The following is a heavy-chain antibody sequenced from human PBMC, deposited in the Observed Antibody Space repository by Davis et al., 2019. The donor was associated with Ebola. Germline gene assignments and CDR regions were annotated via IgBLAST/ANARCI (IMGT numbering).Heavy chain of an antibody. CDR3: AKDTSNIWFDI. CDR1: GFTFSVYA. V-gene: IGHV3-30-3*01. Sequence: GGSLRLSCAGSGFTFSVYAMHWVRQAPGKGLEWVAFISYDGSNLYYADSVKGRFTISRDNSKNTLYLQMNGLRVEDTAIYYCAKDTSNIWFDIWGQGTMVTVSS. D-gene: IGHD1-26*01. J-gene: IGHJ3*02. CDR2: ISYDGSNL.